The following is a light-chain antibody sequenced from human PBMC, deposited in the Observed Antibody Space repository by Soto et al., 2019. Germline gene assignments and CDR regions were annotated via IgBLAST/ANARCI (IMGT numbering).Light chain of an antibody. CDR2: GNS. Sequence: QSVLTQPPSVSGAPGQRVTISCTGSSSNIGAGYDVHWYQQLPGTAPKLLIYGNSNRPSGVPDRFSGSKSGTSASLAITGLEGEGGGEYYRVLYDRSVCGGVFGGG. CDR3: VLYDRSVCGGV. CDR1: SSNIGAGYD. J-gene: IGLJ2*01. V-gene: IGLV1-40*01.